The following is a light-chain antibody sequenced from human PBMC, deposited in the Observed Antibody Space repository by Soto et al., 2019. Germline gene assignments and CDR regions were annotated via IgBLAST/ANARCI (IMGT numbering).Light chain of an antibody. CDR2: DVS. J-gene: IGKJ5*01. CDR3: QQYDHLPLI. V-gene: IGKV1-5*01. Sequence: DIQMTQSPSTLSASVGDTVTITCRASQSTSSWLAWYQQKPGKAPKVLIYDVSSLESGVPSRFSGSGSGTEFTLTINSLQPDDFATYYCQQYDHLPLIFGQGTRLDIK. CDR1: QSTSSW.